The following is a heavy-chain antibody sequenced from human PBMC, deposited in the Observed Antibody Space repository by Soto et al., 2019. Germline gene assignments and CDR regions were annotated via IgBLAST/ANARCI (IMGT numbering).Heavy chain of an antibody. J-gene: IGHJ4*02. CDR1: DLTFIPSW. CDR2: IRGVGADS. V-gene: IGHV3-74*01. Sequence: VQLVESGGGLVQPGGSWRLSSEASDLTFIPSWRPWVRQAPGRGRVWVAVIRGVGADSNYADSVKGRFTISRDNDKSTLYLQLNSLRAEDTAVYYCASDLVLGSGSLGHWGQGTLVTVSS. CDR3: ASDLVLGSGSLGH. D-gene: IGHD3-10*01.